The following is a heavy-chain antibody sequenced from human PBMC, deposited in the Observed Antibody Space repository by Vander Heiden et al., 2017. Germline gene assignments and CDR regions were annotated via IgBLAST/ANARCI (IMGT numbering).Heavy chain of an antibody. Sequence: EVQLVESGGGLVQPGGSLRLSCAASGFTFSDHYIDWVRQAPGKGLEWVGRTRNKANSYTTEYAASVKGRFTISRDDSKNSLYLQMNSLKTEDTAVYYCARGQRGYSYGYLDYWGQGTLVTVSS. J-gene: IGHJ4*02. V-gene: IGHV3-72*01. CDR1: GFTFSDHY. CDR3: ARGQRGYSYGYLDY. D-gene: IGHD5-18*01. CDR2: TRNKANSYTT.